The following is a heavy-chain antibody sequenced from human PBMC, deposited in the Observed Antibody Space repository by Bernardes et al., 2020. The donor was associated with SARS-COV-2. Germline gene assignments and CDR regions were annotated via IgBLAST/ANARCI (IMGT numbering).Heavy chain of an antibody. V-gene: IGHV4-59*01. Sequence: EPISFTYTVSGGSISHFSGSWIRPPPGKGLDWIGYISDSGSTNYNPSLKSRVTISVDTSKNQFSLKLRSVTPADTAVYYCVRSGGALGAYWGQGTLVTVSS. J-gene: IGHJ4*02. CDR2: ISDSGST. D-gene: IGHD3-10*01. CDR1: GGSISHFS. CDR3: VRSGGALGAY.